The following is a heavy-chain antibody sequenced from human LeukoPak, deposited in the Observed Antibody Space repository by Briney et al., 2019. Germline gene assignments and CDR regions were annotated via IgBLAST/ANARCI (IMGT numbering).Heavy chain of an antibody. CDR2: IYSGGST. Sequence: GGSLRLSCAASGFTFSSFGMHWVRRGPGKGLERVSVIYSGGSTYYADAVKGRFTISRDNSKNTLYLQMNSLGAEDTAVYYCAREVRAYGGYSQSDYWGQGTLVTVSS. CDR1: GFTFSSFG. J-gene: IGHJ4*02. CDR3: AREVRAYGGYSQSDY. D-gene: IGHD5-12*01. V-gene: IGHV3-66*01.